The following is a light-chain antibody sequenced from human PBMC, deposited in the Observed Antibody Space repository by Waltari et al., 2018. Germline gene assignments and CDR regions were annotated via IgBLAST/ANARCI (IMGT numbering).Light chain of an antibody. CDR1: QSLLHSNGDNH. Sequence: DIVMTQSPLSLPVTPGEPASISCKSSQSLLHSNGDNHLDWYLQKPGQAPQLLIYLGFNRASVVPDRFSGSGSGTDFTLKISRVEAEDVGVYYCMQALQIPWTFGQGTKVEIK. CDR2: LGF. V-gene: IGKV2-28*01. CDR3: MQALQIPWT. J-gene: IGKJ1*01.